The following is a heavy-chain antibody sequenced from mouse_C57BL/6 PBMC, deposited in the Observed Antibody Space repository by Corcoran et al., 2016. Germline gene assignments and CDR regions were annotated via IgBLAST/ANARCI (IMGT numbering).Heavy chain of an antibody. D-gene: IGHD1-2*01. CDR1: GYTFTDYY. V-gene: IGHV1-26*01. CDR2: INPNNGGT. Sequence: EVQLQQSGPELVKPGASVKISCKASGYTFTDYYMNWVKQSHGKSLEWIGDINPNNGGTSYNQKFKGKATLTVDKSSSTAYMELRSLTSEDSAVYYCAGPTAELRGAMDYWGQGTSVTVSS. CDR3: AGPTAELRGAMDY. J-gene: IGHJ4*01.